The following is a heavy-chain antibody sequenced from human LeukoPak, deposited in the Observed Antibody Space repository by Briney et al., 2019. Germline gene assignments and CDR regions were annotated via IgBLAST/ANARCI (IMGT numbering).Heavy chain of an antibody. Sequence: SGGSLRLSCAASGFTFNHYAMSWVRQAPGKGLEWVSGINHHGHTFYADSVKGRFTISGDNFKNTVFLQMNSLRADDTAEYFCARDHGSQDSGAWYVFDYWGRGTLVTVSS. J-gene: IGHJ4*02. V-gene: IGHV3-23*01. CDR1: GFTFNHYA. CDR3: ARDHGSQDSGAWYVFDY. D-gene: IGHD6-19*01. CDR2: INHHGHT.